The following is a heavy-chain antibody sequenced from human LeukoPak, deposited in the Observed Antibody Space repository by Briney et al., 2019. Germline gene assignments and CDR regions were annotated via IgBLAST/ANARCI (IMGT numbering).Heavy chain of an antibody. V-gene: IGHV3-30*04. Sequence: PGGSLRLSCAASGFTFSSDALHWVRQAPGKGLEWVAVVSSDGSDEYYGDSVKGRFTIFRDNSKNTVYLQMSSLRADDTAVYYCARDPGGPTLYGFDYWDQGTLVTVSS. CDR3: ARDPGGPTLYGFDY. D-gene: IGHD4-17*01. CDR2: VSSDGSDE. CDR1: GFTFSSDA. J-gene: IGHJ4*02.